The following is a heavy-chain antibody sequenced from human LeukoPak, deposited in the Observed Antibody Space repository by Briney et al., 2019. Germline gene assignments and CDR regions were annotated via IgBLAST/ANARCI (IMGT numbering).Heavy chain of an antibody. J-gene: IGHJ4*02. V-gene: IGHV4-39*07. CDR1: GASISSESYY. CDR3: ARGRPSRTRFGELLCFDY. CDR2: INHSGST. Sequence: PSETLSLTCTVAGASISSESYYWGWIRQPPGKGLEWIGEINHSGSTNYNPSLKSRVTTSVDTSKNQFSLKLSSVTAADTAVYYCARGRPSRTRFGELLCFDYWGQGTLVTVSS. D-gene: IGHD3-10*01.